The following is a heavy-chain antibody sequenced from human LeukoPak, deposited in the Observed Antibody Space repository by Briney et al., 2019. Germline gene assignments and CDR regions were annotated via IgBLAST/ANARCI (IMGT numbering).Heavy chain of an antibody. Sequence: SETLSLTCTLSGASISSYYWSWIRQPPGKGLEWIGYIYYSVSTRYNPSLKSRVTISVDTSKNQFSLKLSSVTAADTAVYYCARVGILRFPSNWFDPWGQGTLVTVSS. CDR2: IYYSVST. V-gene: IGHV4-59*01. CDR1: GASISSYY. J-gene: IGHJ5*02. CDR3: ARVGILRFPSNWFDP. D-gene: IGHD3-3*01.